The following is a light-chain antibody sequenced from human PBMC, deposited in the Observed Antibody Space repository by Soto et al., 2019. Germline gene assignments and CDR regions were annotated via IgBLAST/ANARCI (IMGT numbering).Light chain of an antibody. CDR3: QQYGSSSYT. V-gene: IGKV3-15*01. CDR1: QSVSSN. Sequence: EIVMTQSPATLSVSPGERATLSCRASQSVSSNLAWYQQKPGQAPRLLIYGASTRATGIPARFSGSGSGTEFTLTISSLQSEDFAVYCCQQYGSSSYTFGQGTRLEIK. J-gene: IGKJ2*01. CDR2: GAS.